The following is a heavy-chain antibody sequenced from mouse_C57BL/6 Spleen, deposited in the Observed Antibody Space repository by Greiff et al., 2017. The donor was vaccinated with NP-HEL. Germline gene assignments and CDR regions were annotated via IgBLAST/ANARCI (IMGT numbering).Heavy chain of an antibody. CDR3: ARSPYGYDGEYAC. CDR1: GYTFTSYW. D-gene: IGHD2-2*01. J-gene: IGHJ3*01. CDR2: IDPSDSET. V-gene: IGHV1-52*01. Sequence: QVQLQQPGAELVRPGSSVKLSCKASGYTFTSYWMHWVKQRPIQGLEWIGNIDPSDSETPYNQKFKDKATLTVDKSSSTAYMQLSSLTSEDSAVYYGARSPYGYDGEYACWGQGALVTFAT.